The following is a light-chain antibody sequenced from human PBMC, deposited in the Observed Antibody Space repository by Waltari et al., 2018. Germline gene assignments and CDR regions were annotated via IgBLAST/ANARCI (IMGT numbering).Light chain of an antibody. Sequence: DIVMTQSPLSLPVTPGEPASISCRSSQSLLHSNGYNYLDWYLQKPGQSPQLLIYLGSNRASGVPDRFSGSGSGTDFTLKISRVEAEDVGVYYCIQALQTLLTFGGGTKVEIK. CDR3: IQALQTLLT. J-gene: IGKJ4*01. V-gene: IGKV2-28*01. CDR2: LGS. CDR1: QSLLHSNGYNY.